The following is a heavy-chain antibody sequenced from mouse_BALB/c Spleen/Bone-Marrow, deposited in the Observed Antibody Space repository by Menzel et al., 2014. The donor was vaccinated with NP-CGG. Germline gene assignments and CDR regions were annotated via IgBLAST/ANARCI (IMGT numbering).Heavy chain of an antibody. Sequence: EVKLMESGAELVKPGASVKLSCTASGFNIKDTYIHWVMQRPEQGLAWIGRIDPASGDTKFDPKFQGKATITADTSSNTAYLQVTSLTSEDTAVYYCARVNPWYFDAWGAGTTVTVSS. CDR1: GFNIKDTY. J-gene: IGHJ1*01. V-gene: IGHV14-3*02. D-gene: IGHD2-2*01. CDR3: ARVNPWYFDA. CDR2: IDPASGDT.